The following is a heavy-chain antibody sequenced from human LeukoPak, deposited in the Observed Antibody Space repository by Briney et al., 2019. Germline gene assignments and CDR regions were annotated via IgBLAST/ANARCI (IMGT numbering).Heavy chain of an antibody. D-gene: IGHD3-22*01. CDR1: GGSFSGYY. J-gene: IGHJ3*02. CDR3: ARGDYDSSGLTNAFDI. V-gene: IGHV4-34*01. Sequence: PSETLSLTCAVYGGSFSGYYWSWIRQPPGKGLEWMGEINHSGSTNYNPSLKSRVTISVDTSKNQFSLKLSSVTAADTAVYYCARGDYDSSGLTNAFDIWGQGTMVTVSS. CDR2: INHSGST.